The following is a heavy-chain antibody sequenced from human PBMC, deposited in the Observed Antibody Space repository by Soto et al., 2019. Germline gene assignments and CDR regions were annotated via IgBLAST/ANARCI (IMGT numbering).Heavy chain of an antibody. D-gene: IGHD3-10*01. CDR1: GGSISSSNW. CDR2: IYHSGST. Sequence: QVQLQESGPGLVKPSGTLSLTCAVSGGSISSSNWWSWVRQPPGKGLEWIGEIYHSGSTNYNPSLQRRVTISVDKSKNQFSLKLSSVTAADTAVYYCAREGGPYGSGSYPTGFDPWGQGTLVTVSS. V-gene: IGHV4-4*02. CDR3: AREGGPYGSGSYPTGFDP. J-gene: IGHJ5*02.